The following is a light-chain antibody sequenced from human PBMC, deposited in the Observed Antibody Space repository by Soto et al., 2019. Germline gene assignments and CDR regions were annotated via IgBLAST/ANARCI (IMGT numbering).Light chain of an antibody. CDR1: QSVSNN. CDR2: GAS. V-gene: IGKV3-15*01. CDR3: QQYNDWPRT. Sequence: EIEMTQSPATLSVSPGERATLSCSASQSVSNNLAWYQQSPGQAPKLLIFGASTRATGIPARVSGSGSGTEFTLTISSLQSEDFAVYYCQQYNDWPRTFGQGTKVEIK. J-gene: IGKJ1*01.